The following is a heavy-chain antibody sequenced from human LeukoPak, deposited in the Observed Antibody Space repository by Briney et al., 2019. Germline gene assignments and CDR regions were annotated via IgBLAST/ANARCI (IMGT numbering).Heavy chain of an antibody. Sequence: GASVKVSCKASGYTFTDYYMHWVRQAPGQGLEWVGWINPNSGGTKYAQKFQGRVTMTSDASISTAYMELSSLRSDDTAVYYCASRPDQHLLYYFDYWGQGALVTVSS. CDR1: GYTFTDYY. V-gene: IGHV1-2*02. CDR3: ASRPDQHLLYYFDY. D-gene: IGHD2-15*01. J-gene: IGHJ4*02. CDR2: INPNSGGT.